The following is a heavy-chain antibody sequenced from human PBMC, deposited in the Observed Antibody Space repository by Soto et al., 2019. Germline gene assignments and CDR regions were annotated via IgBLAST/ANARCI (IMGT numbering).Heavy chain of an antibody. CDR3: ARRPRITIFGVVIGEEAYFDY. J-gene: IGHJ4*02. D-gene: IGHD3-3*01. CDR2: IYYSGST. V-gene: IGHV4-39*01. Sequence: SETLSLTCTVSGGSISSSSYYWGWIRQPPGKGLEWIGSIYYSGSTYYNPSLKSRVTISVDTSKNQFSLKLSSVTAADTAVYYCARRPRITIFGVVIGEEAYFDYWGQGTLVTVSS. CDR1: GGSISSSSYY.